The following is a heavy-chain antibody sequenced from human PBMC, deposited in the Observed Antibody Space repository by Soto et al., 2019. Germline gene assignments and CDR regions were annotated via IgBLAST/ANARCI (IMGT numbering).Heavy chain of an antibody. J-gene: IGHJ5*02. CDR2: IFFSGTT. CDR3: ARELLAPTRGWFDP. V-gene: IGHV4-31*03. Sequence: QVQLQESGPGLVKPSQTLSLACSVTGYSMERSGDYWSWNRQVPGQGMEWLGYIFFSGTTYYNPSFKSRVIMSVDTSRNHFFLNLTAVTAADTGVYYCARELLAPTRGWFDPWGQGTLVRVSS. CDR1: GYSMERSGDY. D-gene: IGHD2-8*02.